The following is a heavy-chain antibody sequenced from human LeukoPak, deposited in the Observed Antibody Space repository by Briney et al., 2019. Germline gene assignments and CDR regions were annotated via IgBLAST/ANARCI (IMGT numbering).Heavy chain of an antibody. V-gene: IGHV3-74*01. CDR3: AKGTGRYWTFFDS. CDR1: GFTFSGYL. CDR2: INSDGSST. D-gene: IGHD1-26*01. Sequence: PGGSLRLSYAASGFTFSGYLMHWVRQAPGKGLVWVSRINSDGSSTIYADSVKGRFTISRDNAKNTLYLQMNSLRAEDTALYYCAKGTGRYWTFFDSWGQGTQVTVSS. J-gene: IGHJ4*02.